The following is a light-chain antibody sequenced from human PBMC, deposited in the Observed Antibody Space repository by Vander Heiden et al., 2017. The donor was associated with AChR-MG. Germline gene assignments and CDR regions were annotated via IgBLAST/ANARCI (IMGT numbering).Light chain of an antibody. V-gene: IGKV1-17*01. CDR1: QGIGYD. CDR3: RQHNQSPWT. CDR2: DVS. Sequence: DIQMTQSPSSLSASVGDRVTITCRASQGIGYDLCWFQQKPGKAPKRLMYDVSSLQSGDPSRFSGSESGTEFTLTISSLQPEDFATYYCRQHNQSPWTFGQGTKVEIK. J-gene: IGKJ1*01.